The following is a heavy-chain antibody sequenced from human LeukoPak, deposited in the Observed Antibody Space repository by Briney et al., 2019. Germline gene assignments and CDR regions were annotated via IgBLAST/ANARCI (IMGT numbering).Heavy chain of an antibody. D-gene: IGHD6-6*01. CDR1: GFTFSSYW. J-gene: IGHJ4*02. CDR2: INGDGSST. Sequence: GGSLRLSCAASGFTFSSYWMHWVRQAPGKGLVWVSRINGDGSSTTYADSVKGRFTISRDNAKNTLYLQMNSLRAEDTAVYYCAKDNLHYSSSSVFDYWGQGTLVTVSS. V-gene: IGHV3-74*01. CDR3: AKDNLHYSSSSVFDY.